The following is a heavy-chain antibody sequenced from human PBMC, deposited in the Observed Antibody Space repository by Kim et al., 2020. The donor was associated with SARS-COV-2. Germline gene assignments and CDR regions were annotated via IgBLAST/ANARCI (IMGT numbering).Heavy chain of an antibody. J-gene: IGHJ6*04. CDR3: ARTLGLDV. V-gene: IGHV1-3*01. D-gene: IGHD7-27*01. Sequence: GQTKSYQKFQGRVTITTDNSASTAYMELSSLRSEDTAVYYCARTLGLDVWGKGTTVTVSS. CDR2: GQT.